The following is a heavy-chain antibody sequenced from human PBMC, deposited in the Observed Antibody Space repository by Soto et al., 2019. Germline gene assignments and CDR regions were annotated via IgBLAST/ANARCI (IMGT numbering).Heavy chain of an antibody. V-gene: IGHV3-66*01. D-gene: IGHD6-13*01. CDR3: AREASGSSWRDF. J-gene: IGHJ4*02. CDR1: GFTVSSNY. CDR2: IYSGGST. Sequence: GGSLRLSCAASGFTVSSNYMSWVRQAPGKGLEWVSVIYSGGSTYYADSVKGRFTISRDNSKNTLYLQMNSLRAEDTAVYYCAREASGSSWRDFWGQGTLVTVYS.